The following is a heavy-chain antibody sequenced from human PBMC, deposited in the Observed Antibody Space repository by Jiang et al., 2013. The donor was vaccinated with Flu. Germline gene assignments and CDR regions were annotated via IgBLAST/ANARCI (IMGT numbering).Heavy chain of an antibody. CDR3: ASANTGYTGTSPLDY. Sequence: QLVESGGGLVKPGGSLRLSCAASGFMFSDYYMSWVRQAPGKGLEWVSFISYNGGFTNYADSVKGRFTISRDNARNSLYLQLNSLRAEDTAFYYCASANTGYTGTSPLDYWGQGTLVTVSS. J-gene: IGHJ4*02. V-gene: IGHV3-11*05. CDR2: ISYNGGFT. CDR1: GFMFSDYY. D-gene: IGHD6-13*01.